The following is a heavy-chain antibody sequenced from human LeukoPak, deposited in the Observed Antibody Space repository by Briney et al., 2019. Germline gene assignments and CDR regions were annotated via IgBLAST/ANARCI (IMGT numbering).Heavy chain of an antibody. J-gene: IGHJ4*02. D-gene: IGHD3-22*01. CDR1: GFTFSSYG. CDR2: IRYDGSNK. Sequence: TGGSLRLSCAASGFTFSSYGMHWVRQAPGKGLEWVAFIRYDGSNKYYADSVKGRFTISRDNSKNTLYLQMNSLRAEDTAVYYCARDNTMIVVVITVFDYWGQGTLVTVSS. V-gene: IGHV3-30*02. CDR3: ARDNTMIVVVITVFDY.